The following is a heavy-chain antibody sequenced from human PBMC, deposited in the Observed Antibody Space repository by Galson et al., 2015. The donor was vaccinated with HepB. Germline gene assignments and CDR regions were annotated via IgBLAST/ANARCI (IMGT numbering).Heavy chain of an antibody. CDR3: ARGMYYYDSSNAFDI. CDR1: GYTFTGYD. J-gene: IGHJ3*02. V-gene: IGHV1-2*04. CDR2: INPNSGGT. Sequence: SVKVSCKASGYTFTGYDMHWVRQAPGQGLEWMGWINPNSGGTNYAQKFQGWVTMTRDTSISTAYLELSRLRSDDTAVYYCARGMYYYDSSNAFDIWGKGTMVTVSS. D-gene: IGHD3-22*01.